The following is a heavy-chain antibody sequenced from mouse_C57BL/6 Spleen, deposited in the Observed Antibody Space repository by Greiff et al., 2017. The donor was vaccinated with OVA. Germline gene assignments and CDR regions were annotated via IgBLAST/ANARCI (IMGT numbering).Heavy chain of an antibody. J-gene: IGHJ4*01. CDR1: GYSFTGYY. CDR3: ARRDAMDY. V-gene: IGHV1-43*01. Sequence: VQLQQSGPELVKPGASVKISCKASGYSFTGYYMHWVKQSSEKSLEWIGEINPSTGGTSYNQKFKGKATLTVDKSSSTAYMQLKSLTSEDSAGYYCARRDAMDYWGQGTSVTVSS. CDR2: INPSTGGT.